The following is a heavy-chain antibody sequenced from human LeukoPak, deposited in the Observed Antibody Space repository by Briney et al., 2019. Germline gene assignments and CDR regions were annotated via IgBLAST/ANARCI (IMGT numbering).Heavy chain of an antibody. CDR1: GGSFSGYY. Sequence: PSETLSLTCAVYGGSFSGYYWSWIRQPPGKGLEWIGEINHSGSTNYNPSLKSRVTISVDTPKNQFSLKLSSVTAADTAVYYCARGRELWLLSYWGQGTLVTVSS. J-gene: IGHJ4*02. V-gene: IGHV4-34*01. CDR2: INHSGST. CDR3: ARGRELWLLSY. D-gene: IGHD5-18*01.